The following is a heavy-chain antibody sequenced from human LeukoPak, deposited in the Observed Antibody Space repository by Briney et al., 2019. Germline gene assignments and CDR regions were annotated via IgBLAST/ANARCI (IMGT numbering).Heavy chain of an antibody. V-gene: IGHV3-74*01. CDR1: GFTFSSYW. D-gene: IGHD1-26*01. J-gene: IGHJ6*03. CDR3: ARGIVGATVYYYYYMDV. Sequence: GGSLRLSCAASGFTFSSYWMHWVRQAPGKGLVWVSRINSDGSSTSYADSVKGRFTTSRDNAKNTLYLQMNSLRAEDTAVYYCARGIVGATVYYYYYMDVWGKGTTVTISS. CDR2: INSDGSST.